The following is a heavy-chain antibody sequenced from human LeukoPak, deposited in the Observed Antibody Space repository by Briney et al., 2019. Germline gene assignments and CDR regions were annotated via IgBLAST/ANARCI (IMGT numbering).Heavy chain of an antibody. CDR3: ARGREIHGGSDTKLDDY. CDR1: GYTFSNYG. Sequence: ASVKVSCKASGYTFSNYGITWVRQAPGQGLEWMGWISPRSGDTSYARKFQGRVTMTRDTSINTVDMDLSGLTSDDTAVFYCARGREIHGGSDTKLDDYWGQGTLVTVSS. CDR2: ISPRSGDT. J-gene: IGHJ4*02. V-gene: IGHV1-2*02. D-gene: IGHD3-10*01.